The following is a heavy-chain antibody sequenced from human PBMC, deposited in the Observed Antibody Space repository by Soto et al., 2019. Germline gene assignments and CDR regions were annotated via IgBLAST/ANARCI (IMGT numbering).Heavy chain of an antibody. CDR2: ISGYNGKT. CDR3: ARGGATTSVDY. J-gene: IGHJ4*02. CDR1: GYTFTTYG. Sequence: QVQLVQSGGEVKKPGASVQVSCKTSGYTFTTYGLIWVRQAPGQGLEWMGWISGYNGKTDYAQKFQGRVTMTIDTYTSTTYRELRSLRSDDTAVYYCARGGATTSVDYWGQGTLVTVSS. V-gene: IGHV1-18*01. D-gene: IGHD5-12*01.